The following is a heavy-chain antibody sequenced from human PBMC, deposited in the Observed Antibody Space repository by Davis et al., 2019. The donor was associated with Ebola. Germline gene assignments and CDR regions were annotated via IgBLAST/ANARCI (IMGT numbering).Heavy chain of an antibody. CDR1: GFTFSNYW. CDR2: IKDDGTDS. D-gene: IGHD1-1*01. J-gene: IGHJ4*02. CDR3: AGGSWTFDY. V-gene: IGHV3-7*04. Sequence: PGGSLRLSCVASGFTFSNYWMTWVRQTPGRGLEWVANIKDDGTDSSYVDSVKGRLTITRDTAMNSVYLQMSSLRVEDTAVYYCAGGSWTFDYWGQGALVTVSS.